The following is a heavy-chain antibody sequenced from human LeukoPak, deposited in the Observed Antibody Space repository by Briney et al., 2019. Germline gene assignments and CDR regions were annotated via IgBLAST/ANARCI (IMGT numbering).Heavy chain of an antibody. D-gene: IGHD2-21*02. V-gene: IGHV3-74*01. J-gene: IGHJ2*01. Sequence: GGSLRLSCAVSEFTFNTYAMSWVRQAPGKGLVWVSRIDSDGSSTNYADSVKGRFTISRDNAKNTLYLQMNSLRAEDTAVYYCARPANCGGDCYWATSFDWYFDLWGRGTLVTVSS. CDR2: IDSDGSST. CDR3: ARPANCGGDCYWATSFDWYFDL. CDR1: EFTFNTYA.